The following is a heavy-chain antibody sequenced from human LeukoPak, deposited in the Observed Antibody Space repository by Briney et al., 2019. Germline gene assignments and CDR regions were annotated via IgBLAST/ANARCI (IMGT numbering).Heavy chain of an antibody. CDR2: ISAYNGNT. V-gene: IGHV1-18*01. Sequence: ASVKVSCKASGYTFTGYGISWVRQAPGQGLEWMGWISAYNGNTNYAQKLQGRVTMTTDTSTITAYIELRSLRSDDTAVYYCARGVCGWNPKQFDYWGQGTLVTVSS. CDR1: GYTFTGYG. CDR3: ARGVCGWNPKQFDY. J-gene: IGHJ4*02. D-gene: IGHD6-19*01.